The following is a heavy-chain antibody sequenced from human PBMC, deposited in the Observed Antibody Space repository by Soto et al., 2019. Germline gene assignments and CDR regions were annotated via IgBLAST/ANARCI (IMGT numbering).Heavy chain of an antibody. D-gene: IGHD2-21*02. V-gene: IGHV3-74*01. Sequence: PGGALRPSCAASAFTFSTYAMSWVRQGPGKGLELVSRINTGGSSTSYADSVKGRFTVSRDNAKNTVYLQMNSLRAEDTAVYYCARGGDDTWWGQGTLVTVSS. CDR3: ARGGDDTW. CDR1: AFTFSTYA. J-gene: IGHJ4*02. CDR2: INTGGSST.